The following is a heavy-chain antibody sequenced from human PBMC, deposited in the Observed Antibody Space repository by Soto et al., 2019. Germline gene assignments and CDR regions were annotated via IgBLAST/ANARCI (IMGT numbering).Heavy chain of an antibody. CDR3: AKDFASSGYYYFDY. Sequence: QVQLVESGGGVVQPGRSLRLSCAASGFTFSSYGMHWVRQAPGKGLEWVAVISYDGSNKYYADSVKGRFTISRDNSKNTLYLQMNSLRAEDMAVYYCAKDFASSGYYYFDYWGQGTLVTVSS. CDR2: ISYDGSNK. V-gene: IGHV3-30*18. J-gene: IGHJ4*02. D-gene: IGHD3-22*01. CDR1: GFTFSSYG.